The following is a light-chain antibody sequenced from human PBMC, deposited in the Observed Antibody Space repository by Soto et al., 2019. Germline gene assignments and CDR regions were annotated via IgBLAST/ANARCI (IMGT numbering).Light chain of an antibody. CDR3: QQYGSSPT. CDR2: GAL. Sequence: EIVLTHSPATLSLSPWDRATLSCGASQGVSSSYLAWFQQKPGLAPRLLIYGALSRATGIPDRFSGSGSGTDFTLTISRLEPEDFAVYYCQQYGSSPTFGQGTKVDIK. J-gene: IGKJ1*01. CDR1: QGVSSSY. V-gene: IGKV3D-20*01.